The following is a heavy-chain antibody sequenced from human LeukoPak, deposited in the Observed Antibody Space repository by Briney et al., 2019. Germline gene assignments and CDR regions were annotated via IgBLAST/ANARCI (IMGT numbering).Heavy chain of an antibody. V-gene: IGHV3-30-3*01. CDR1: GFTFSSYA. CDR3: AREYSSDAFDI. Sequence: GGSLRLSCAASGFTFSSYAMHWVRQAPGKGLEWVAVISYDGSNKYYADSVKGRFTISRDNSKNTLYLQMNSLRAEDTAVYYCAREYSSDAFDIWGQGTMVTVSS. D-gene: IGHD6-25*01. J-gene: IGHJ3*02. CDR2: ISYDGSNK.